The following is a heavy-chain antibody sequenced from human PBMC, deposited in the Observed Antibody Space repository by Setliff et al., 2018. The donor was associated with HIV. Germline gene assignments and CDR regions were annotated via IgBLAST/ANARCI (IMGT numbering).Heavy chain of an antibody. CDR2: IKSKTDGGTT. J-gene: IGHJ6*03. CDR3: TTESRFLEWLFTYYYYYYMDV. CDR1: GFTFSNAW. V-gene: IGHV3-15*01. D-gene: IGHD3-3*01. Sequence: GGSLRLSCAASGFTFSNAWMSWVRQAPGKGLEWVGRIKSKTDGGTTDYAAPVKGRFTISRDDSKNTLYLQVNSLKAEDTAVYYCTTESRFLEWLFTYYYYYYMDVWGKGTTVTVSS.